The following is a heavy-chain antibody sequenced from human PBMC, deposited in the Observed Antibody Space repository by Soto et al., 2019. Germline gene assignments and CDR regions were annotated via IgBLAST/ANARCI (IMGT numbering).Heavy chain of an antibody. CDR2: IIPIFGTA. D-gene: IGHD1-7*01. V-gene: IGHV1-69*12. J-gene: IGHJ5*02. Sequence: QVQLVQSGAEVKKPGSSVKVSCKASGGTFSSYAISWVRQAPGQGLEWMGGIIPIFGTANYAQKFQGRVTITADESTRTAYMELSSLRSEDTTVYYCARDPTVRITGTPSPHPWGQGTLVTVSS. CDR1: GGTFSSYA. CDR3: ARDPTVRITGTPSPHP.